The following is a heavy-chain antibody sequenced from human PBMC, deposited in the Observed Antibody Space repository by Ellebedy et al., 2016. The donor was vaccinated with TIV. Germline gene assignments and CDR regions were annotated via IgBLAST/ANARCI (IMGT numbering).Heavy chain of an antibody. CDR1: GGSISSGGYY. CDR2: IYYSGST. CDR3: ARVLSHCSSTSCYYIWFDP. D-gene: IGHD2-2*01. V-gene: IGHV4-31*02. Sequence: SXTVSGGSISSGGYYWSWIRQHPGKGLEWIGYIYYSGSTYYNPSLKSRVTISVDTSKNQFSLKLSSVTAADTAVYYCARVLSHCSSTSCYYIWFDPWGQGTLVTVSS. J-gene: IGHJ5*02.